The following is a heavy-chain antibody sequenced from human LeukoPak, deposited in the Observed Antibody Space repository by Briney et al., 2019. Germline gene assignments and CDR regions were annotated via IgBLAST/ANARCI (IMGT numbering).Heavy chain of an antibody. J-gene: IGHJ3*02. D-gene: IGHD3-9*01. V-gene: IGHV4-61*02. CDR1: GGSISSSSYY. CDR2: IYTSGST. Sequence: PSETLSLTCAVSGGSISSSSYYWSWIRQPAGKGLEWIGRIYTSGSTNYNPSLKSRVTMSVDTSKNQFSLKLSSVTAADTAVYYCARHPVPTYYDILTGYSNDAFDIWGQGTMVTVSS. CDR3: ARHPVPTYYDILTGYSNDAFDI.